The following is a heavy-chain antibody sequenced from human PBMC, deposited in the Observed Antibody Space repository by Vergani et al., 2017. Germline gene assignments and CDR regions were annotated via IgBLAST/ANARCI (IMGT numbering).Heavy chain of an antibody. Sequence: EVQLVESGGGLVQPGGSLRLSCAASGFFFSSYTMNWVRQAPGKGLEWISSINTNSRTTYYADSVKSRFTISRDNDNNSLFLQMSSLKAEDTAVYYCARDDYGGYSDYWGQGILVTVSS. CDR2: INTNSRTT. D-gene: IGHD4-23*01. CDR3: ARDDYGGYSDY. CDR1: GFFFSSYT. J-gene: IGHJ4*02. V-gene: IGHV3-48*04.